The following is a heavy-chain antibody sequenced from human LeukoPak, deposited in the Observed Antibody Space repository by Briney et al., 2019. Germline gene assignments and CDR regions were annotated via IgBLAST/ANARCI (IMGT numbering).Heavy chain of an antibody. V-gene: IGHV3-21*01. J-gene: IGHJ4*02. CDR2: IGTSSSYI. CDR3: ARRATSERGHSYGLDY. CDR1: GFTFNNYS. Sequence: GGSLRLSCAASGFTFNNYSMNWVRQAPGKGLEWVSSIGTSSSYIYYADSLKGRFTISRDNAKNSLYLQMNSLRAEDTAVYYCARRATSERGHSYGLDYWGQGTLVTVSS. D-gene: IGHD5-18*01.